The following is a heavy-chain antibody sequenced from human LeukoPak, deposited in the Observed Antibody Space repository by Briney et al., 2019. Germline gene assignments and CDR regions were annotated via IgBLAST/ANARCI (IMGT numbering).Heavy chain of an antibody. Sequence: GGSLRLSCAASGFTFDDYGMSWVRQAPGKGLEWVSGINWNGGSTGYADSVKGRFTISRDNSKNTLYLQMNSLRAEDTAVYYCARAGITMIVDSVNSGFDYWGQGTLVTVSS. V-gene: IGHV3-20*04. CDR1: GFTFDDYG. D-gene: IGHD3-22*01. J-gene: IGHJ4*02. CDR2: INWNGGST. CDR3: ARAGITMIVDSVNSGFDY.